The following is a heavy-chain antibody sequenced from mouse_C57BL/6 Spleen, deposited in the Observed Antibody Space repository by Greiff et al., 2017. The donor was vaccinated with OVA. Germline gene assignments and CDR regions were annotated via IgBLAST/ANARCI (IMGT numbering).Heavy chain of an antibody. D-gene: IGHD1-1*01. Sequence: VQLQQSGAELVRPGTSVKVSCKASGYAFTNYLIEWVKQRPGQGLEWIGVINPGSGGTNYNEKFKGKATLTADKSSSTAYMQLSSLTSEDSAVYFCAYYGSSYDAMDYWGQGTAVTVSS. CDR2: INPGSGGT. CDR3: AYYGSSYDAMDY. J-gene: IGHJ4*01. V-gene: IGHV1-54*01. CDR1: GYAFTNYL.